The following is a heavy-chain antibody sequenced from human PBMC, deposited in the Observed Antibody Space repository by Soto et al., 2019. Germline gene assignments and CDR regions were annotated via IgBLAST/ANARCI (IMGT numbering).Heavy chain of an antibody. Sequence: GGSLRLSCTASGFTFSDFHMTWIRQAPGKVLDWISNIRSSGTTIYFADSVKGRFTISRDDAKNSLYLQMNSLRAEDTAVYYCARDGSRYCSSTSCYSGYSYYHMDVWGQGTTVTVSS. V-gene: IGHV3-11*01. CDR3: ARDGSRYCSSTSCYSGYSYYHMDV. CDR2: IRSSGTTI. D-gene: IGHD2-2*01. J-gene: IGHJ6*02. CDR1: GFTFSDFH.